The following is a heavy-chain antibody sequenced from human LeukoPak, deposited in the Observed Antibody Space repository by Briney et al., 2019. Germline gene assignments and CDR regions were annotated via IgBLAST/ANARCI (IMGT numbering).Heavy chain of an antibody. V-gene: IGHV3-48*03. D-gene: IGHD3/OR15-3a*01. CDR3: ARDLIYAFDI. CDR1: GFTFSSYE. J-gene: IGHJ3*02. Sequence: GGSLRLSCAASGFTFSSYEMNWVRQAPGKGLEWVSFISSSGSTMYYADVVKGRFTISRDNAKNSLYLQMNSLRAEDTAVYFCARDLIYAFDIWGQGTMVTVSS. CDR2: ISSSGSTM.